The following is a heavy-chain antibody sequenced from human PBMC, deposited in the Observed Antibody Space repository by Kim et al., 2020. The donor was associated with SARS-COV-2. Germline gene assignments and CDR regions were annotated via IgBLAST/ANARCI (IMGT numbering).Heavy chain of an antibody. CDR2: ISSSSSYI. J-gene: IGHJ5*02. CDR3: AGEYYDFWSGRFDP. CDR1: GFTFSSYS. V-gene: IGHV3-21*01. Sequence: GGSLRLSCAASGFTFSSYSMNWVRQAPGKGLEWVSSISSSSSYIYYADSVKGRFTISRDNAKNSLYLQMNSLRAEDTAVYYCAGEYYDFWSGRFDPWGQGTLVTVSS. D-gene: IGHD3-3*01.